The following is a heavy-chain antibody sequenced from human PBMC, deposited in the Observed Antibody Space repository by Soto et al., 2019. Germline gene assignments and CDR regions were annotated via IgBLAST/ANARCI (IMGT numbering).Heavy chain of an antibody. V-gene: IGHV3-74*01. Sequence: PGGSLRLSCAASGFIFSNSWMHWVRQAPGKGLVWVSRINSDGSSTSYADSVKGRFTISRDNAKNTLYLQMNSLRAEDTAVYYCARDAGYSYGPFDYWGQGTLVTVSS. D-gene: IGHD5-18*01. CDR1: GFIFSNSW. J-gene: IGHJ4*02. CDR2: INSDGSST. CDR3: ARDAGYSYGPFDY.